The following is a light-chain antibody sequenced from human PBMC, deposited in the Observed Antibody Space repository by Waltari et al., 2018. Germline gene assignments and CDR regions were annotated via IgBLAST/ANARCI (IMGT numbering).Light chain of an antibody. CDR2: KDN. Sequence: SYELTQPPSVSVFLGQMARITCSGEALPKKYAYWYQQKPGQFPVLVIYKDNERPSGIPERFSGSSSGTIVTLTISGVQAEDEADYDCLSADSSGYVGGTGTKVTVL. CDR3: LSADSSGYV. J-gene: IGLJ1*01. CDR1: ALPKKY. V-gene: IGLV3-16*01.